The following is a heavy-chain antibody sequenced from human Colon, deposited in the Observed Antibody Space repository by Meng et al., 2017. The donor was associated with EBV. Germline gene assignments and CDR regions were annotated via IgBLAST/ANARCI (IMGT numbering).Heavy chain of an antibody. CDR1: GGSLSSRNW. CDR2: IYHSGST. J-gene: IGHJ5*02. D-gene: IGHD3-10*01. Sequence: QVQLQESGPGLVKPSGTLSLTCAVSGGSLSSRNWWSWVRQPPGKGLEWIGEIYHSGSTNYNPSLKSRVTISVDTSKNQFSLSLRSVTAADTAVYYCARVSGRSFDPWGQGTLVTVSS. V-gene: IGHV4-4*02. CDR3: ARVSGRSFDP.